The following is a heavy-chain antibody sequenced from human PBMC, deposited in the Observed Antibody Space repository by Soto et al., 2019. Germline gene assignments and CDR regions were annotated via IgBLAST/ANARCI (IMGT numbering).Heavy chain of an antibody. J-gene: IGHJ4*02. CDR1: GFTFSNYA. V-gene: IGHV3-23*01. D-gene: IGHD3-3*02. CDR3: AKARDTTIFGVVFDY. CDR2: ISVSGGST. Sequence: PGGALRLSCAASGFTFSNYAINWVRQAPGKGLERVSAISVSGGSTYYADSVKGRFTISRDNSKNTLYLQMNSLRAEDTAIYYCAKARDTTIFGVVFDYWGQGAQVTVS.